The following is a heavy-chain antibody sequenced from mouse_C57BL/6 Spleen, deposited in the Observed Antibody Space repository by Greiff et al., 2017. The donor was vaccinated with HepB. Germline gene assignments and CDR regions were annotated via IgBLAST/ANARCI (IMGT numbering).Heavy chain of an antibody. Sequence: EVQLQQSGPELVKPGASVKISCKASGYTFTDYYMNWVKQSHGKSLEWIGDINPNNGGTSYNQKFKGKATLTVDKSSSTAYMELRSLTSEDSAVYYCARGLIYYYGSPWYFDVWGTGTTVTVSS. V-gene: IGHV1-26*01. CDR2: INPNNGGT. J-gene: IGHJ1*03. D-gene: IGHD1-1*01. CDR1: GYTFTDYY. CDR3: ARGLIYYYGSPWYFDV.